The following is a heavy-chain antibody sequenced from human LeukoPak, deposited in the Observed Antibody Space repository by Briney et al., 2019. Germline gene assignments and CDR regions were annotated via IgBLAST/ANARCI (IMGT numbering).Heavy chain of an antibody. Sequence: SETLSLTCTVSGGSISSYYWSWIRQPAGKGLEWIGRISTSGSTNYNPSLKSRVTMSVDTSKNQFSLKLSSVTAADTAVYYCAWFVSPTGYSSGWYTMEDAFDIWGQGTMVTVSS. CDR1: GGSISSYY. D-gene: IGHD6-19*01. V-gene: IGHV4-4*07. J-gene: IGHJ3*02. CDR2: ISTSGST. CDR3: AWFVSPTGYSSGWYTMEDAFDI.